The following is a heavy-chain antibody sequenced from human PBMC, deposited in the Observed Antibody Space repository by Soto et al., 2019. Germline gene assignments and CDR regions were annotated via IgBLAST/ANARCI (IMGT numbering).Heavy chain of an antibody. CDR2: IYYSGST. CDR3: ARSVFP. CDR1: GGSISDYY. V-gene: IGHV4-59*12. Sequence: SETLSLTCTVSGGSISDYYWSWIRQPPGKGLEWIGYIYYSGSTNYNPSLKSRVTISVDTSKNQFSLKLSSVTAADTAVYYCARSVFPWGQGTLVTVSS. J-gene: IGHJ5*02.